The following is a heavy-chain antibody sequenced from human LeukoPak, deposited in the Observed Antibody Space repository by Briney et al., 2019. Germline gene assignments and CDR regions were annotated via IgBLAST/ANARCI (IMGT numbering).Heavy chain of an antibody. CDR2: IHYSGNT. Sequence: PSETLSLTCTVSGGSISSYYWSWIRQPPGKGLEWIGYIHYSGNTKYNPSLKSRVTVSLDTSKKQFSLRLSSVTAADTAVYYCARDRATVTNDYWFDPWGQGTLVTVSS. CDR1: GGSISSYY. D-gene: IGHD4-11*01. J-gene: IGHJ5*02. CDR3: ARDRATVTNDYWFDP. V-gene: IGHV4-59*01.